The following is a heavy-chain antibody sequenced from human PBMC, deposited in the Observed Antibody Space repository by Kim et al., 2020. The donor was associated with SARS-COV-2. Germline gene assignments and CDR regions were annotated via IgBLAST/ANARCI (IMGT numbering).Heavy chain of an antibody. V-gene: IGHV3-53*01. D-gene: IGHD3-16*01. CDR3: ARDLYLGGGGMDG. J-gene: IGHJ6*02. CDR1: GFTVSSNY. Sequence: GGSLRLSCAASGFTVSSNYMSWVRQAPGKGLEWVSVIYSGGSTYYAYSVKGRFTISRDNSKNTLYLQMNSLGAEDTAVYYCARDLYLGGGGMDGWGQGTTVTVSS. CDR2: IYSGGST.